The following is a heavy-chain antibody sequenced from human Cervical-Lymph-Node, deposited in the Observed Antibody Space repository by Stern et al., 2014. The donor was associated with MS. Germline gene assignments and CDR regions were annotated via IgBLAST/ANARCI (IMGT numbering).Heavy chain of an antibody. CDR1: KFTFDDYA. J-gene: IGHJ2*01. Sequence: EVQLEESGGGLVQPGRSLRLSCAASKFTFDDYAMHWVRQAPGKGLEWISGVSWSSATIDYADSVKGRFTISRDNAKNSLYLQMNSLKTEDTALYYCAKGTSGGTTTLVWYSDLWGRGTLVTVSS. V-gene: IGHV3-9*01. D-gene: IGHD2/OR15-2a*01. CDR3: AKGTSGGTTTLVWYSDL. CDR2: VSWSSATI.